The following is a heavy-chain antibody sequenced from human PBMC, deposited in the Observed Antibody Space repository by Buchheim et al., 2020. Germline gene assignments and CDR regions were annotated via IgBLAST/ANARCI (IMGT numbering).Heavy chain of an antibody. CDR3: ARDESYYYDSSGYPHWYFDL. CDR2: ISYDGSNK. Sequence: QVQLVESGGGVVQPGRSLRLSCAASGFTFSSYAMHWVRQAPGKGLEWVAVISYDGSNKYYADSVKGRFTISRDNSKNTLYLQMNSLRAEDTAVYYCARDESYYYDSSGYPHWYFDLWGRGTL. D-gene: IGHD3-22*01. V-gene: IGHV3-30*14. CDR1: GFTFSSYA. J-gene: IGHJ2*01.